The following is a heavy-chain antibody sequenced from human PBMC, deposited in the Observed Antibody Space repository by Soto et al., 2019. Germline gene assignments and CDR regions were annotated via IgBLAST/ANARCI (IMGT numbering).Heavy chain of an antibody. J-gene: IGHJ6*03. CDR2: IGSGSTNI. CDR1: GFTFSAST. D-gene: IGHD2-15*01. Sequence: ELQLVESGGGLVKPGGSLRLSCAASGFTFSASTMTWVRQAPGKGLEWGSSIGSGSTNIYNADSVKGRFIISRDNAKNSLYLQMDSLRGEDTAVYYCARPLYCSGGSCFSMGYFYYYLDVWGKGTTVTVSS. CDR3: ARPLYCSGGSCFSMGYFYYYLDV. V-gene: IGHV3-21*01.